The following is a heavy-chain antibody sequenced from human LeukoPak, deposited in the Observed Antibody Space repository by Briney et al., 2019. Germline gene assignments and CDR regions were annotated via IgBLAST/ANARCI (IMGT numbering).Heavy chain of an antibody. CDR2: IHYTGST. Sequence: SETLSLTCIVSGGSISGHFWSWIRRPPGKGLEWMGYIHYTGSTKYNPSLTSRLTISVDTSKNQFSLKLSSVTAADTAVYYCASVDDEGYSDSWGQGTLVTVSS. J-gene: IGHJ4*02. D-gene: IGHD3-22*01. CDR1: GGSISGHF. CDR3: ASVDDEGYSDS. V-gene: IGHV4-59*11.